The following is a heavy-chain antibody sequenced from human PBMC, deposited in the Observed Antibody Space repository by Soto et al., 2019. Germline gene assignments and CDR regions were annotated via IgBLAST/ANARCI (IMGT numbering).Heavy chain of an antibody. Sequence: EVQLVESGGGLVQPGGSVRLSCAASGFTFSSYWMHWVRQAPGKGLVWVSRINIDGSSTSYADSVKGRFTISRDNAKNTLYLQMNSLRAEDTAVYYSARDSYYDSVYYGMDVWGQGTTVTVSS. CDR1: GFTFSSYW. CDR2: INIDGSST. CDR3: ARDSYYDSVYYGMDV. J-gene: IGHJ6*02. D-gene: IGHD3-22*01. V-gene: IGHV3-74*01.